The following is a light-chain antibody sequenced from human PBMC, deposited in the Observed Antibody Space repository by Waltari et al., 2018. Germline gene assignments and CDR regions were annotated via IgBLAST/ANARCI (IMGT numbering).Light chain of an antibody. CDR1: QSLTKKY. CDR2: GAS. V-gene: IGKV3-20*01. J-gene: IGKJ2*01. CDR3: QQYGSSIMYT. Sequence: VLTQSPGTLSLSPGERATFSCRASQSLTKKYLAWYQEKPGQAPRLLSYGASSRASSVPDRFSGIGSGADFTLTISRLEPEDFAVYYCQQYGSSIMYTFGQGTKLEIK.